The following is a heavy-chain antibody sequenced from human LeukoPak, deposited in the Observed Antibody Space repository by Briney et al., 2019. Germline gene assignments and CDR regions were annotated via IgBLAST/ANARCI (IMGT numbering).Heavy chain of an antibody. CDR1: GFTFDDYA. D-gene: IGHD2/OR15-2a*01. Sequence: PGRSLRLSCGASGFTFDDYAMHWVRQAPGKGLEWVSVISWNSGSIDFAESVKGRFTISRDNAKNSLYLQMNSLRPEDTALYYCAKAGYSSVVPLSKGGFDYWGQGTLVTVSS. J-gene: IGHJ4*02. CDR3: AKAGYSSVVPLSKGGFDY. CDR2: ISWNSGSI. V-gene: IGHV3-9*01.